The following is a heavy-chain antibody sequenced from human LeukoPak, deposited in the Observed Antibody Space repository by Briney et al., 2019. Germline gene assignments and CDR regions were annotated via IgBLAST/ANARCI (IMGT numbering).Heavy chain of an antibody. CDR1: GYTFNNYS. J-gene: IGHJ6*02. Sequence: ASVILSCKTSGYTFNNYSVSWARQAPGQGLERRGWISGYNGYTNSAQQFHGRVTLTMDTSTSTVYMELRCLRSDDTAVYCCARLSGCSDWLYYYGMDVWGQGTTVTVSS. CDR2: ISGYNGYT. D-gene: IGHD3-9*01. CDR3: ARLSGCSDWLYYYGMDV. V-gene: IGHV1-18*01.